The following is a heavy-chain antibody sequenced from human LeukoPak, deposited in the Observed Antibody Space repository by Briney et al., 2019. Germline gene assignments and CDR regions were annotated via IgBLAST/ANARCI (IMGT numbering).Heavy chain of an antibody. J-gene: IGHJ6*02. D-gene: IGHD4-17*01. CDR1: GGSFSGYY. CDR3: ARDGHYPGVTRRYYYYGVDV. Sequence: PSETLSLTCAVCGGSFSGYYWSWIRQPPGKGLEWIGEINHSGSTNYNPSLKSRVTISVDTSKNQFSLKLSSVTAADTAVYYCARDGHYPGVTRRYYYYGVDVWGQGTTVTVSS. V-gene: IGHV4-34*01. CDR2: INHSGST.